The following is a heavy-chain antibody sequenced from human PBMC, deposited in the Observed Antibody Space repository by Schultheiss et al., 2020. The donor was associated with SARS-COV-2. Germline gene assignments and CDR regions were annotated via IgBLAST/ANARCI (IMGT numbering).Heavy chain of an antibody. CDR1: GGSISSGGYY. D-gene: IGHD3-10*01. CDR3: AGGPTWFHYYYALDV. V-gene: IGHV4-61*08. J-gene: IGHJ6*02. CDR2: IYHNGIT. Sequence: SETLSLTCTVSGGSISSGGYYWTWIRQHPGKGLEWIGYIYHNGITSYNPSLKSRVSISLDTSKDQFSLSLNSVIAADTAIYYCAGGPTWFHYYYALDVWGQGTPVTVSS.